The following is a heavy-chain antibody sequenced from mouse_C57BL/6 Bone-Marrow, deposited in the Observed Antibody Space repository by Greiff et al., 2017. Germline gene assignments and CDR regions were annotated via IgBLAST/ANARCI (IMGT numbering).Heavy chain of an antibody. V-gene: IGHV1-50*01. CDR2: IDPSDSYT. J-gene: IGHJ4*01. CDR1: GYTFTSYW. Sequence: VQLQQPGAELVKPGASVKLSCKASGYTFTSYWMQWVKQRPGQGLEWIGEIDPSDSYTNYNQKFKGKATLTVDTSSSPAYMQLSSLTSEASAVYYCARLYGYCYYAIDYWGKGTSVTVSS. D-gene: IGHD2-2*01. CDR3: ARLYGYCYYAIDY.